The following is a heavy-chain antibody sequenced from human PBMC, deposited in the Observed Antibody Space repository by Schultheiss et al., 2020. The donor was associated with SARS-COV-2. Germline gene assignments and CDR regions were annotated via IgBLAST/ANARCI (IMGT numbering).Heavy chain of an antibody. V-gene: IGHV3-48*01. CDR3: GRHFGTVKKYFYFYGMDV. CDR1: GFTFSTYS. D-gene: IGHD2/OR15-2a*01. J-gene: IGHJ6*02. CDR2: ISGSGGSI. Sequence: GGSLRLSCAASGFTFSTYSMNWVRQAPGKGLEWVSYISGSGGSIHYADSVKGRFRFTISRDNSKNTLYLQMNSLRSDDTAIYYCGRHFGTVKKYFYFYGMDVWGQGTTVTVSS.